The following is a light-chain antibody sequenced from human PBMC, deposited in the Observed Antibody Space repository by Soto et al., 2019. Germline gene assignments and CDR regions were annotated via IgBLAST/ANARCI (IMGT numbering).Light chain of an antibody. CDR1: QSVSSSY. CDR3: KQYGSSPLT. J-gene: IGKJ4*01. V-gene: IGKV3-20*01. CDR2: GAS. Sequence: EIVLTQSPGTLSLSPGERATLSCRASQSVSSSYLAWYQQKPGQAPRLLIYGASSRATGIPDRFSGSGSGTDFNLTISRLEPEDFAVYYCKQYGSSPLTFGGGTKVEIK.